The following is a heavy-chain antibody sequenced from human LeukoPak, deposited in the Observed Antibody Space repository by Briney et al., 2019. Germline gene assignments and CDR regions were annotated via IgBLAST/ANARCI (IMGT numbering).Heavy chain of an antibody. V-gene: IGHV3-30*04. J-gene: IGHJ4*02. D-gene: IGHD5-18*01. Sequence: GGSLRLSCAASGFTFSSYAMHWVRQSPGKGLEWVAVISYDGSNKYYADSVKGRFTISRDNSKNTLYLQMNSLRAEDTAVYYCARAGYSYGPTAPFYFDYWGLGTLVTVSS. CDR1: GFTFSSYA. CDR3: ARAGYSYGPTAPFYFDY. CDR2: ISYDGSNK.